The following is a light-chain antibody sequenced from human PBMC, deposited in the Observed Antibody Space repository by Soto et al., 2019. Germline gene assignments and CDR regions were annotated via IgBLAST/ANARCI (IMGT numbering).Light chain of an antibody. CDR1: ESVRSN. Sequence: EIVMTQSPATLSVSPGERATLSCRASESVRSNLAWYQQKPGQAPRLLMYGASTQATGIPARFSGSGSGTEFTLTISSLQFEDFAVYYCQQYNNWPPLTFGGGTKVEIK. CDR3: QQYNNWPPLT. CDR2: GAS. J-gene: IGKJ4*01. V-gene: IGKV3-15*01.